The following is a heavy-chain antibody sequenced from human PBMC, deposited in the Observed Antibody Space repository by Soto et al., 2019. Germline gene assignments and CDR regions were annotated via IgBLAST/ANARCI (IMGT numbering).Heavy chain of an antibody. CDR3: ARQSSRFGELYLDY. CDR2: IYYSGST. D-gene: IGHD3-10*01. V-gene: IGHV4-39*01. CDR1: GGSISSSSYY. Sequence: SETLSLTCTVSGGSISSSSYYWGWIRQPPGKGLEWIGSIYYSGSTYYNPSLKSRVTISVDTSKNQFSLKLSSVTAADTAVYYCARQSSRFGELYLDYWGQGTLVTVSS. J-gene: IGHJ4*02.